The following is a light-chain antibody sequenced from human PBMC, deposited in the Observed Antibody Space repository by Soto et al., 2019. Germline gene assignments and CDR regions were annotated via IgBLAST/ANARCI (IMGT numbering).Light chain of an antibody. CDR2: AAS. Sequence: DIQMTQSPSSLSASVGHRVTITCRASQSISSYLNWYQQKPGKAPKLLIYAASSLQSGVPSRFSGSGSGADFTLTISSLQPEDFATYYCQQSYSSPHTFGHGTKLEIK. V-gene: IGKV1-39*01. CDR3: QQSYSSPHT. CDR1: QSISSY. J-gene: IGKJ2*01.